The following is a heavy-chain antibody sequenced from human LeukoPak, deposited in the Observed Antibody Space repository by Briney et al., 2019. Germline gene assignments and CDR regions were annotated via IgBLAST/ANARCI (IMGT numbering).Heavy chain of an antibody. CDR3: ARGPYSYDSSGAFDI. J-gene: IGHJ3*02. CDR2: IYYSGST. CDR1: GGSISSSSYY. Sequence: SETLSLTCTVSGGSISSSSYYWGWIRLPPGKGLEWIGSIYYSGSTYHNPSLKSRVTISVDTSKNQFSLKLSSVTAADTAVYFCARGPYSYDSSGAFDIWGQGTMVTVSS. D-gene: IGHD3-22*01. V-gene: IGHV4-39*07.